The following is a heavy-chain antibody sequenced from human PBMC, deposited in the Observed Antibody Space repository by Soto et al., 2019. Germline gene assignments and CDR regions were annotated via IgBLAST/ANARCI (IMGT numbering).Heavy chain of an antibody. CDR3: ARRGSGSHYLSYYYYYGMDV. CDR2: IYYSGST. J-gene: IGHJ6*02. V-gene: IGHV4-39*01. D-gene: IGHD3-10*01. Sequence: LSLTCTVSGGSISSSSYYWGWIRQPPGKGLDWIGSIYYSGSTYYNPSLKSRVTISVDTSKNQFSLKLSSVTAADTAVHYCARRGSGSHYLSYYYYYGMDVWGQGTTVTVSS. CDR1: GGSISSSSYY.